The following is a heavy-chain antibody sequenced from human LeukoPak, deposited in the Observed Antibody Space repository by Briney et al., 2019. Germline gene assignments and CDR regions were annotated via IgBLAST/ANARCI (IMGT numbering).Heavy chain of an antibody. CDR3: ARDRGVYSRTLED. J-gene: IGHJ4*02. CDR1: GFTVSSNY. CDR2: IYSGGST. V-gene: IGHV3-53*01. Sequence: GGSLRLSCAASGFTVSSNYMSWVRQAPGKGLEWVSVIYSGGSTYYADSVKGRFTISRDNAKNALYLQMNSLRGEDTAVYYCARDRGVYSRTLEDWGQGTLVTVSS. D-gene: IGHD6-13*01.